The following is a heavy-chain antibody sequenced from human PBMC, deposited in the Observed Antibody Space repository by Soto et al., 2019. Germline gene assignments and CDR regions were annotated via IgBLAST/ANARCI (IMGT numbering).Heavy chain of an antibody. Sequence: NPGESLRLSCAASGFTFSSYSMNWVRQAPGKGLEWVSSISSSSSYIYYADSVKGRFTISRDNAKNSLYLQMNSLRAEDTAVYYCARDLNPTVTRDFQHWGQGXLVTVYS. CDR1: GFTFSSYS. D-gene: IGHD4-17*01. J-gene: IGHJ1*01. V-gene: IGHV3-21*01. CDR2: ISSSSSYI. CDR3: ARDLNPTVTRDFQH.